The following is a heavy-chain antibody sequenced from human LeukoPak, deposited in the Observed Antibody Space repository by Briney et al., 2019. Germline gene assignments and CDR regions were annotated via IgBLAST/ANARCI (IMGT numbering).Heavy chain of an antibody. D-gene: IGHD5-18*01. Sequence: GGSLRLSCAGSGFTFSTYAMSWVRQAPGKGLEWVSAVRATSGITYYANSVKGRFTISRDNSKSTLYLQLNNLRAEDTAVYYCAKDPRKTGGYSYGYFDYWGQGTLVTASS. CDR3: AKDPRKTGGYSYGYFDY. CDR1: GFTFSTYA. CDR2: VRATSGIT. V-gene: IGHV3-23*01. J-gene: IGHJ4*02.